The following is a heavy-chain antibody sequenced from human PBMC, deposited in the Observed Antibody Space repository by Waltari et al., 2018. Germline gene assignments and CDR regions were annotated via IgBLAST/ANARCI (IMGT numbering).Heavy chain of an antibody. CDR2: TNQDGSKK. CDR1: GFTFSSYW. J-gene: IGHJ5*02. CDR3: VTLTWTSAAS. V-gene: IGHV3-7*02. D-gene: IGHD2-15*01. Sequence: EVQLVESGGDLVQTGESLRLSCAGSGFTFSSYWMNWVRQAPGKGLEWVASTNQDGSKKNYVDSVEGRFAISRDNAKNSAYLQMNSLRAEDTGMYYCVTLTWTSAASWGQGTLVTVSS.